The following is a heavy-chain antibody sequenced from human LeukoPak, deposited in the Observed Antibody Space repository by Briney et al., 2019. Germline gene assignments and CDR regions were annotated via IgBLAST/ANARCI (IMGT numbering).Heavy chain of an antibody. D-gene: IGHD2-2*01. CDR3: AGKIKGNCGSTSCSQIYYYYGMDV. J-gene: IGHJ6*04. Sequence: PGGSLRLSCAASGFTSSYYWMSWVRQAPGKGLEWVANINQDGSEKYYVDSVKGRFTISGDNAKISLYLQMNSLRAEDTAVYYCAGKIKGNCGSTSCSQIYYYYGMDVWGRGTTVTVSS. CDR1: GFTSSYYW. V-gene: IGHV3-7*03. CDR2: INQDGSEK.